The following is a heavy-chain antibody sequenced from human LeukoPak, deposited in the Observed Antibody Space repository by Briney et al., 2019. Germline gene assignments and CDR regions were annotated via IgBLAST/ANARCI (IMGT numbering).Heavy chain of an antibody. J-gene: IGHJ6*03. V-gene: IGHV3-15*01. D-gene: IGHD2-2*01. CDR3: TTGGYCSSTSCPPGNYYYYMDV. CDR1: GFTFSNAW. CDR2: IKSKTDGGTT. Sequence: GGSLRLSCAASGFTFSNAWMSWVRQAPGKGLEWVGRIKSKTDGGTTDYAAPVKGRFIISRDDSKNTLYLQMNSLKTEDTAVYYCTTGGYCSSTSCPPGNYYYYMDVWGKGTTVTVSS.